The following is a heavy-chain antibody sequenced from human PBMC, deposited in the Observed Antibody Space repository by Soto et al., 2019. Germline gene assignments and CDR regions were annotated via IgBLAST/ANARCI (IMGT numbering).Heavy chain of an antibody. CDR1: GFSLSTSGVG. CDR2: IYWNDDK. CDR3: AHVTTGYSYGYGTLGFDY. V-gene: IGHV2-5*01. J-gene: IGHJ4*02. Sequence: SGPTLVKPTQTLTLTCTFSGFSLSTSGVGVGWIRRPPGKALEWLALIYWNDDKRYSPSLKSRLTITKDTSKNQVVLTMTNMDPVDTATYYCAHVTTGYSYGYGTLGFDYWGQGTLVTVSS. D-gene: IGHD5-18*01.